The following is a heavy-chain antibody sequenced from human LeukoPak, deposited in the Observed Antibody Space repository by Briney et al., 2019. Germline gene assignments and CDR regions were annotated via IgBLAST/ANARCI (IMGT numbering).Heavy chain of an antibody. CDR3: ARHSDWDAFDI. CDR2: IYYSGST. CDR1: GGSISSYY. D-gene: IGHD2-21*01. V-gene: IGHV4-59*08. Sequence: SETLSLTCTVSGGSISSYYWSWIRQPPGKGLEWIGYIYYSGSTNYNPSLKSRVTISVDTSKNQFSLKLSSVTAADTAVYCCARHSDWDAFDIWGQGTMVTVSS. J-gene: IGHJ3*02.